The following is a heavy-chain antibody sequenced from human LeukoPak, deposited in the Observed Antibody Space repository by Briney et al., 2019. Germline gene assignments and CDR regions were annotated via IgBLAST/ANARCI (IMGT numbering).Heavy chain of an antibody. J-gene: IGHJ4*02. D-gene: IGHD6-19*01. CDR2: ISYDGSSK. CDR1: GFTFLSYS. Sequence: PGGSLRLSCAASGFTFLSYSMNWVRQAPGKGLEWVAVISYDGSSKYNEDSVKGRFTISRDNSKNTLYLQMNSLRVEDTAVYYCATTLGSGWKFDYWGQGTLVTVSS. V-gene: IGHV3-30*03. CDR3: ATTLGSGWKFDY.